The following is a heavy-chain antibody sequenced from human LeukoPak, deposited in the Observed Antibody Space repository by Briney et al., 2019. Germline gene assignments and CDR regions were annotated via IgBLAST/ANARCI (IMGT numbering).Heavy chain of an antibody. Sequence: KPSETLSLTCTVSGGSISSSSYYWGWIRQPPGKGLEWIGSIYYSGSTYYNPSLKSRVTISVDTSKNQFSLKLSSVTAADTAVYYCARRVAAAGTALDPWGQGTLVTVSS. V-gene: IGHV4-39*01. J-gene: IGHJ5*02. CDR3: ARRVAAAGTALDP. CDR2: IYYSGST. D-gene: IGHD6-13*01. CDR1: GGSISSSSYY.